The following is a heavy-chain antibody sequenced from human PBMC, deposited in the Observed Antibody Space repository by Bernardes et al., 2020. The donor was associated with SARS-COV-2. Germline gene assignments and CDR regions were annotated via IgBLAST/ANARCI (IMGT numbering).Heavy chain of an antibody. V-gene: IGHV3-23*01. CDR1: GFTFSSYA. D-gene: IGHD3-22*01. CDR3: AKDRGAYYYDSSGYFDY. CDR2: ISGSGGST. Sequence: GGSLRLSCAASGFTFSSYAMSWVRQAPGKGLEWVSAISGSGGSTYYADSVKGRFTISRDNFKNTLYLQMNSLRAEDTAVYYCAKDRGAYYYDSSGYFDYWGQGTLVTVSS. J-gene: IGHJ4*02.